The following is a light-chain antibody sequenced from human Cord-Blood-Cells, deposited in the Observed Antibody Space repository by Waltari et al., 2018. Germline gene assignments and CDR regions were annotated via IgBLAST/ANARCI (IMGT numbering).Light chain of an antibody. CDR2: AAS. V-gene: IGKV1-39*01. CDR1: QSISSY. CDR3: QQSYSTPPYT. J-gene: IGKJ2*01. Sequence: DIQMTQSPSSLSASVGVRVTTTCRASQSISSYLNWYQQKPGEAPKLLIYAASSLQSWVPSRFSGSGSGTDFTLTISSLQPEDFATYYCQQSYSTPPYTFGQGTKLEIK.